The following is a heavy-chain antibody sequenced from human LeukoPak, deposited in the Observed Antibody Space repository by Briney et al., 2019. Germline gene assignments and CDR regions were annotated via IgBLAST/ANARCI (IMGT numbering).Heavy chain of an antibody. J-gene: IGHJ5*02. CDR3: ARHIRSTYDPNWFHP. V-gene: IGHV4-39*01. CDR2: IYYSGNT. CDR1: GDSLSGLSNY. Sequence: SETLSVTCSVSGDSLSGLSNYCAWISQPPGGGLEWLACIYYSGNTNHYASLQSRVTISVDPPTNPFSLTLSAMTPPATAPYFCARHIRSTYDPNWFHPCGEGILVTVSS. D-gene: IGHD3-3*02.